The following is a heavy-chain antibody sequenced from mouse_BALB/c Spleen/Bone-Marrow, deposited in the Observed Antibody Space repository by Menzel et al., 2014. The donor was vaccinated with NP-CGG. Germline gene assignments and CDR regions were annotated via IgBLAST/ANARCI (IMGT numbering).Heavy chain of an antibody. CDR3: ARDYRYDGAMDY. CDR1: GYTFXSYW. D-gene: IGHD2-14*01. CDR2: ILPGSGTT. J-gene: IGHJ4*01. Sequence: QVQLQHPGAELMKPGASVKISCKATGYTFXSYWIEWVKQRPGHGLEWIGEILPGSGTTNYNENFKGKATFTADTSSNTAYMQLSSLTSEDSAVYYCARDYRYDGAMDYWGQGTSVTVSS. V-gene: IGHV1-9*01.